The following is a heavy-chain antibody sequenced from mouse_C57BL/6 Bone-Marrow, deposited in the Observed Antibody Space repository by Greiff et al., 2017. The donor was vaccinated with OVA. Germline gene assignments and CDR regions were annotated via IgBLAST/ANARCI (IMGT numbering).Heavy chain of an antibody. D-gene: IGHD3-3*01. CDR1: GFTFSDYY. CDR3: ATGTGFAY. Sequence: EVQLVESGGGLVQPGGSLKLSCAASGFTFSDYYMYWVRQTPEKRLEWVAYISNGGGSTYYPDTVKGRFTISRDNAKNTLYLRMSRLKSEDTAMYYCATGTGFAYWGQGTLVTVSA. CDR2: ISNGGGST. J-gene: IGHJ3*01. V-gene: IGHV5-12*01.